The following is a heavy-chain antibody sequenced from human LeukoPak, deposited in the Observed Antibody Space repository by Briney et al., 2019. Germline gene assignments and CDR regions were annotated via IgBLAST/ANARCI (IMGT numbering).Heavy chain of an antibody. V-gene: IGHV3-21*01. CDR3: ARVGYSTVYYFDY. J-gene: IGHJ4*02. CDR2: ISSSSSYI. D-gene: IGHD2-15*01. Sequence: GGSLRLSCVASGFTVSNNYMSWVRQAPGKGLEWISSISSSSSYIYYADSVKGRFTISRDNAKNSLYLQMNSLRAEDTAVYYCARVGYSTVYYFDYWGQGTLVTVSS. CDR1: GFTVSNNY.